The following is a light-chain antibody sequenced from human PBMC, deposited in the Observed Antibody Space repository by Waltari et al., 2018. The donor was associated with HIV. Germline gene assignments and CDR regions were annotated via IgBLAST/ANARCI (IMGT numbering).Light chain of an antibody. Sequence: QSALTQPPSASGSPGQSITISCTGTSSDVGGYKYVPWYQQLPGRAPKLMIYDVTKRPSRVPDRFSGSKSGNTASLTVSGLQAEDEADYFCSSYSGSNTLVFGGGTKLTVL. CDR3: SSYSGSNTLV. CDR1: SSDVGGYKY. V-gene: IGLV2-8*01. J-gene: IGLJ2*01. CDR2: DVT.